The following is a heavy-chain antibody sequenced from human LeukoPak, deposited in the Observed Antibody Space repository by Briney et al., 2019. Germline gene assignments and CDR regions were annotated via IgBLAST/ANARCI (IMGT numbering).Heavy chain of an antibody. Sequence: PSETLSLTCTVSGGSISSYYWSWIRQPPGKGLEWIGYIYTSGSTNYNPSLKSRVTISVDTSKNQFSLKLSSVTAADTAVYYCARGVVPTCNWFDPWGQGTLVTVSS. J-gene: IGHJ5*02. CDR1: GGSISSYY. V-gene: IGHV4-4*09. D-gene: IGHD2-2*01. CDR2: IYTSGST. CDR3: ARGVVPTCNWFDP.